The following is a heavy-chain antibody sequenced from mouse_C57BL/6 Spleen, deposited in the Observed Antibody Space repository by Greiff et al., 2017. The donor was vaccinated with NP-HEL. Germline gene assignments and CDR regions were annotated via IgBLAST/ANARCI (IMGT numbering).Heavy chain of an antibody. Sequence: EVQLVESGGGLVKPGGSLKLSCAASGFTFSSYAMSWVRQTPEKRLEWVATISDGGSYTYYPDNVKGRFTISRDNAKNNLYLQMSHLKSEDTAMYYCARADYDGYCFDYWGQGTTLTVSS. CDR3: ARADYDGYCFDY. CDR1: GFTFSSYA. CDR2: ISDGGSYT. V-gene: IGHV5-4*01. D-gene: IGHD2-4*01. J-gene: IGHJ2*01.